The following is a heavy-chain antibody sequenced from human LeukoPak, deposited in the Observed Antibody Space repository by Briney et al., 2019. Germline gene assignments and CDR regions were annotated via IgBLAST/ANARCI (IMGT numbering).Heavy chain of an antibody. V-gene: IGHV1-18*01. CDR2: ISAYNGNT. CDR3: ARDVRYYDSSGYPPAY. CDR1: GYTFTSYG. D-gene: IGHD3-22*01. Sequence: GASVKVSCKASGYTFTSYGISWVRQAPGQGLEWMGWISAYNGNTNYAQKLQGRVTMTTDTSTSTAYMELRSLRSDDTAVYYCARDVRYYDSSGYPPAYWGQGTLVTVSS. J-gene: IGHJ4*02.